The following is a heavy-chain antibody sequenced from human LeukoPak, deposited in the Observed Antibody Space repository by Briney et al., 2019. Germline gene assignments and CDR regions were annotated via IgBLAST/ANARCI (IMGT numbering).Heavy chain of an antibody. Sequence: SETLSLTCTVSGGSISSYYWSWIRQPPGKGLEWIGYIYYSGSTNYNPSLKSRVTISVDTSKNQFSLKLSSVTAADTAVYYCARHLKDIVVVPATPFDPWGQGTRVTVSS. D-gene: IGHD2-2*01. CDR2: IYYSGST. CDR1: GGSISSYY. V-gene: IGHV4-59*08. CDR3: ARHLKDIVVVPATPFDP. J-gene: IGHJ5*02.